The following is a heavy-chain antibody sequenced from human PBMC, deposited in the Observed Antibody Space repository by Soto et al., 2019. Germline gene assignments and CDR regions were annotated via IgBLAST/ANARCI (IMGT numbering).Heavy chain of an antibody. Sequence: ASVKVSCKASGYTFTGYYMHWVRQAPGQGLEWMGWINPNSGGTNYAQKFQGWVTMTRDTSISTAYMELSRLRSDDTAVYYCARGYYDSGGYPGWEFDPWGQGTLVTVSS. V-gene: IGHV1-2*04. CDR1: GYTFTGYY. J-gene: IGHJ5*02. CDR3: ARGYYDSGGYPGWEFDP. D-gene: IGHD3-22*01. CDR2: INPNSGGT.